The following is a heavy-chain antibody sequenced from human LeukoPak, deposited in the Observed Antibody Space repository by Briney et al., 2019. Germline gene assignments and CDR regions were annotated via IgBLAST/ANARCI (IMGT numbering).Heavy chain of an antibody. CDR2: IYYSGST. Sequence: SETLSLTCTVSGGSISSSSYYWGWIRQPPGKGLEWIGSIYYSGSTYYNPSLKSRVTISVDTSKNQFSLKLSSVTAADTAVYYCAKGDYYDSSGYSLFDYWGQGTLVTVSS. J-gene: IGHJ4*02. D-gene: IGHD3-22*01. CDR1: GGSISSSSYY. V-gene: IGHV4-39*01. CDR3: AKGDYYDSSGYSLFDY.